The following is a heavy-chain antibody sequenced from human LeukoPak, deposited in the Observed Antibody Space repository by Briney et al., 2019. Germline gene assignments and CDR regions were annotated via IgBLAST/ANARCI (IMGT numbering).Heavy chain of an antibody. CDR2: ISSSSSYI. CDR1: GFTFSSYG. CDR3: ARDLSSGYLDY. V-gene: IGHV3-21*01. Sequence: NPGGSLRLSCAASGFTFSSYGMHWVRQAPGKGLEWVSSISSSSSYIYYADSVKGRFTISRDNAKNSLYLQMNSLRAEDTAVYYCARDLSSGYLDYWGQGTLVTVSS. J-gene: IGHJ4*02. D-gene: IGHD2-8*02.